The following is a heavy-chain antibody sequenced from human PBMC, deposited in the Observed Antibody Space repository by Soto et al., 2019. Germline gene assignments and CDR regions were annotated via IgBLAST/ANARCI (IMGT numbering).Heavy chain of an antibody. Sequence: PGGSLRLSCAASGFTFSSYAMSWVRQAPGKGLEWVSTISGTGGSTYYADSVKGRFTISRDNSKNTLYLQMTSLRAEDTAVYYCAKDKEGLENYYYYYGMDVWGQGTTVTVSS. J-gene: IGHJ6*02. CDR3: AKDKEGLENYYYYYGMDV. D-gene: IGHD4-17*01. CDR1: GFTFSSYA. V-gene: IGHV3-23*01. CDR2: ISGTGGST.